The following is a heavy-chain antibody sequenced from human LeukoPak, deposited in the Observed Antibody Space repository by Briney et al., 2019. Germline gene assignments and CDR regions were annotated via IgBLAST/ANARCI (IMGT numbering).Heavy chain of an antibody. V-gene: IGHV1-18*04. Sequence: ASVKVSCKASGYTFTSCGISWVRQAPGQGLEWMGWISAYNGNTNYAQKLQGRVTMTTDTSTSTAYMELRSLRSDDTAVYYCARDRRYFDWLLSDYWGQGTLVTVSS. CDR1: GYTFTSCG. CDR2: ISAYNGNT. D-gene: IGHD3-9*01. CDR3: ARDRRYFDWLLSDY. J-gene: IGHJ4*02.